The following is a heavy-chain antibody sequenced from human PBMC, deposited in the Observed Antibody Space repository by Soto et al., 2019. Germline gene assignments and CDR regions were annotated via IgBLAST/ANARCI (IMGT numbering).Heavy chain of an antibody. Sequence: SETLSLTCTVSGGSISSYYWSWIRQHPGKGVEWIGYIYYSGRTNYNPSLKSRVTISVDTSKNQFSLKLSSVTAADTAVYYCARSPEGRIYGDYGDYFDYWGQGTLVTVSS. D-gene: IGHD4-17*01. V-gene: IGHV4-59*08. CDR2: IYYSGRT. J-gene: IGHJ4*02. CDR1: GGSISSYY. CDR3: ARSPEGRIYGDYGDYFDY.